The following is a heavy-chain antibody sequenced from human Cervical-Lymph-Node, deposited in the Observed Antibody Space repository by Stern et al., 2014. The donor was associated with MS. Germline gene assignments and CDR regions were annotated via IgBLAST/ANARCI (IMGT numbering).Heavy chain of an antibody. D-gene: IGHD3-16*01. V-gene: IGHV1-18*01. CDR1: GYSFTYYG. Sequence: QVQLVQSGAEVKKPGASVKVSCKASGYSFTYYGINWVRQAPGQGLEWMGWVSGDSGHTDSAQKFQGRFTMTTDTSTNTGHMELRSLRSDDTAVYFCARGGMGGNYHYYYAMDVWGQGTTVTVSS. CDR3: ARGGMGGNYHYYYAMDV. J-gene: IGHJ6*02. CDR2: VSGDSGHT.